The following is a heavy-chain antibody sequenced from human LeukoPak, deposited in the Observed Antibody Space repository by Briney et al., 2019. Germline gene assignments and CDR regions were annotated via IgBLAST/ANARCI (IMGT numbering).Heavy chain of an antibody. V-gene: IGHV4-59*08. Sequence: PSETLSLTCTVSGGSISSYYWSWLRQPPGKGLEWIGYIYYSGSTNYNPSLKSRVTISVDTSKNQFSLKLSSVTAVDTAVYYCARRGPYDAFDIWGQGTMVTVSS. J-gene: IGHJ3*02. CDR1: GGSISSYY. CDR2: IYYSGST. CDR3: ARRGPYDAFDI.